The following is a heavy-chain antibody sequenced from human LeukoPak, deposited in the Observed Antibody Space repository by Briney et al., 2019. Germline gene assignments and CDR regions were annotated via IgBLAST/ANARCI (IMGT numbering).Heavy chain of an antibody. D-gene: IGHD6-13*01. V-gene: IGHV3-66*01. CDR3: ARGLWIAAAGGYYFDY. CDR1: GFTVSSNY. J-gene: IGHJ4*02. CDR2: IYSGGST. Sequence: GGSLRLSCAASGFTVSSNYMSWVRQAPGKGLEWVSVIYSGGSTYYADSVKGRFTTSRDNSKNTLYLQMNSLRAEDTAVYYCARGLWIAAAGGYYFDYWGQGTLVTVSS.